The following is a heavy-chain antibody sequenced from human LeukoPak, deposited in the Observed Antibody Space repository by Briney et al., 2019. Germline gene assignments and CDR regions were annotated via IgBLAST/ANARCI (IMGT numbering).Heavy chain of an antibody. V-gene: IGHV5-51*01. D-gene: IGHD3-22*01. Sequence: GESLKISCKGSGYSFTSYWIGWVRQMPGKDLEWVGNIQPGNPEIRYSPSFQGQVTLSADKSISTAYLQWSSLKVSDTAMYYCARRHYYYDRSGFYYYFDTWGQGTQVTVTS. CDR1: GYSFTSYW. J-gene: IGHJ4*02. CDR3: ARRHYYYDRSGFYYYFDT. CDR2: IQPGNPEI.